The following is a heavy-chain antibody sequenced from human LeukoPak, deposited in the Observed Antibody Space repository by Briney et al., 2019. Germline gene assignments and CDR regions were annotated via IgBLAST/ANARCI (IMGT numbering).Heavy chain of an antibody. V-gene: IGHV3-23*01. CDR2: TSDSGGSA. CDR3: ARDEGGTYCSSTSCPIDY. J-gene: IGHJ4*02. D-gene: IGHD2-2*01. Sequence: GGSLRLSCAASGFRFSNYAMTWVRQAPRKGLEWVSGTSDSGGSAYYADSVKVRFTIARDNSKNTLFLQMSSLRAEDTAVYYCARDEGGTYCSSTSCPIDYWGQGTLVTVSS. CDR1: GFRFSNYA.